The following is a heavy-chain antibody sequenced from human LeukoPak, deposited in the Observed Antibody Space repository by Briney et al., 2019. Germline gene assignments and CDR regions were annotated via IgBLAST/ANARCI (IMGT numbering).Heavy chain of an antibody. J-gene: IGHJ3*02. V-gene: IGHV4-39*07. CDR3: ARIDYGDFDAFDI. D-gene: IGHD4-17*01. CDR2: IYYSGST. CDR1: GGSISSSSYY. Sequence: PSETLSLTCTVSGGSISSSSYYWGWIRQPPGKGLEWIGSIYYSGSTYYNPSIKSRVTISVDTSKNQFSLKLSSVTAADTAVYYCARIDYGDFDAFDIWGQGTMVTVSS.